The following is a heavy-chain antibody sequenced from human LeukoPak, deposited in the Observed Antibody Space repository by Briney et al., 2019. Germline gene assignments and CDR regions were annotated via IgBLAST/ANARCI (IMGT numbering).Heavy chain of an antibody. CDR2: ISDGGRPL. CDR1: GFIFSDYY. D-gene: IGHD2-8*01. Sequence: GGSLRLSCAASGFIFSDYYMSWIRQAPGKGLEWVSFISDGGRPLHYADSVKGRFTISRDNAKNSLYLQMNSLRDEDTAVYFCAKRYCTPSSCYSDYWGQGALVTVSS. V-gene: IGHV3-11*01. J-gene: IGHJ4*02. CDR3: AKRYCTPSSCYSDY.